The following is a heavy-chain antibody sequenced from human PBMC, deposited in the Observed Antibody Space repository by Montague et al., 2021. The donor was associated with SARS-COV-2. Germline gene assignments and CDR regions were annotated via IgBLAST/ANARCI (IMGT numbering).Heavy chain of an antibody. D-gene: IGHD3-22*01. J-gene: IGHJ3*02. CDR3: ARGGYYDYAFDI. CDR2: IYYSGST. V-gene: IGHV4-59*01. CDR1: GGPISSYY. Sequence: SETLSLTCAVSGGPISSYYWSWIRQPPGKGLEWIGYIYYSGSTNYNPSLKSRVTISVDTSKNQFSLKLSSVTAADTAVYYCARGGYYDYAFDIWGHGTMVTVSS.